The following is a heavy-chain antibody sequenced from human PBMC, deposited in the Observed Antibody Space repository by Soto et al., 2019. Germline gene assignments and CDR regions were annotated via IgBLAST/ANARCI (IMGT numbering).Heavy chain of an antibody. J-gene: IGHJ4*02. CDR1: GFTFSTYA. CDR2: ISFDGSNT. Sequence: PGGSLRLSCAASGFTFSTYAMHWVRHVPGKGLEWVAVISFDGSNTYYADSVKGRFSISRDNSKNTLYLQMNSLTAEDTAVYHCALPSLYKSGWFGLILFWGPRRLVTVS. CDR3: ALPSLYKSGWFGLILF. V-gene: IGHV3-30*03. D-gene: IGHD6-19*01.